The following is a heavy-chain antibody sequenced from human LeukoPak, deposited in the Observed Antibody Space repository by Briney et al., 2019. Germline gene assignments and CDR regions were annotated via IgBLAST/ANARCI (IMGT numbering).Heavy chain of an antibody. CDR3: ARRLAYSSGWYGNDAFDI. Sequence: PSETLSLTCAVSGYSISSGYYWGWIRQPPGKGLEWIGGIYHSGSIYYNPSLKSRVTISVDTSKNQFSLKLSSVTAADTAVYYCARRLAYSSGWYGNDAFDIWGQATMVTVSS. CDR2: IYHSGSI. J-gene: IGHJ3*02. V-gene: IGHV4-38-2*01. D-gene: IGHD6-19*01. CDR1: GYSISSGYY.